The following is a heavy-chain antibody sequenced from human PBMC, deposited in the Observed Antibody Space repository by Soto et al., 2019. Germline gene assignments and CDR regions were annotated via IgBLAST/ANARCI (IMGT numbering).Heavy chain of an antibody. CDR3: ARAHRAGVGYGMDV. D-gene: IGHD3-10*01. Sequence: QVQLVQSGAEVKKPGSSVKVSCKASGGTFSSYAISWVRQAPGQGLEWMGGIIPIFDTPHYAQKFQGRVTITADESTSKAYMELSSLRYEDTAVYYCARAHRAGVGYGMDVWGQGTTVTVSS. J-gene: IGHJ6*02. CDR2: IIPIFDTP. CDR1: GGTFSSYA. V-gene: IGHV1-69*01.